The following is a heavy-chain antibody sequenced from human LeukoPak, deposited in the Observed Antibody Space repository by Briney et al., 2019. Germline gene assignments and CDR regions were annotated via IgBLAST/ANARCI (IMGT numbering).Heavy chain of an antibody. CDR1: GYTFTGYY. Sequence: ASVKVSCKASGYTFTGYYMHWVRQAPGQGLEWMGWIHPISGATNYAPRFQDRVTMTRDTSISTAYMGLSRLISDDMAVYYCARDLEASSSLDYWGQGTLVTVSS. V-gene: IGHV1-2*02. J-gene: IGHJ4*02. CDR3: ARDLEASSSLDY. CDR2: IHPISGAT. D-gene: IGHD6-6*01.